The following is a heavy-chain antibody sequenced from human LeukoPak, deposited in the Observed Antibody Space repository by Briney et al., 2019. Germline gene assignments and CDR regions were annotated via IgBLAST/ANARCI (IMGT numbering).Heavy chain of an antibody. CDR2: INPNSGGT. D-gene: IGHD4-17*01. Sequence: ASVKVSCKASGYTFTGDYMHWVRQAPGQGLEWMGWINPNSGGTNYAQKFQGRVTMTRHTSISTAYMELSRLRSDDTAVYYCASGAYGDLNWFDPWGQGTLVTVSS. V-gene: IGHV1-2*02. J-gene: IGHJ5*02. CDR3: ASGAYGDLNWFDP. CDR1: GYTFTGDY.